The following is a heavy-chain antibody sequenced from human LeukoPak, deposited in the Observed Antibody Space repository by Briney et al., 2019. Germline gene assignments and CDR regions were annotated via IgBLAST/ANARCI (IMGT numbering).Heavy chain of an antibody. CDR3: AKGCYSGCY. CDR2: ISYDGSNK. J-gene: IGHJ4*02. D-gene: IGHD2-15*01. CDR1: GFTFSSYG. V-gene: IGHV3-30*18. Sequence: GGSLRLSCAASGFTFSSYGMHWARQAPGKGLEWVAVISYDGSNKYYADSVKGRFTISRDNSKNTLYLQMNSLRAEDTAVYYCAKGCYSGCYWGQGTLVTVSS.